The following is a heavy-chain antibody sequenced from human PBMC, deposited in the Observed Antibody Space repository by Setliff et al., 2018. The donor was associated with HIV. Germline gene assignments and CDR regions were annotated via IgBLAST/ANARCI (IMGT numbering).Heavy chain of an antibody. J-gene: IGHJ6*02. V-gene: IGHV3-33*01. D-gene: IGHD3-22*01. CDR2: IWYDGSDK. Sequence: GGSLRLSCVASGFRFSTYGMHWVRQAPGKGLEWVTFIWYDGSDKYYLDSVKGRFTISRDNSKNTLYLQMNNLRPEDTAVYYCAREDYYDSMTTNYYYYGMDVWGQGTTVTVSS. CDR3: AREDYYDSMTTNYYYYGMDV. CDR1: GFRFSTYG.